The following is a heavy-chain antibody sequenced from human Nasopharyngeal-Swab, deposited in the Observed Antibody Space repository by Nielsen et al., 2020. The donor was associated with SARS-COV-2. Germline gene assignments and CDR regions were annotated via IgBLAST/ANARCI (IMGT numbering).Heavy chain of an antibody. D-gene: IGHD3-3*01. CDR1: GGSISSGGYY. Sequence: SETLSLPCTVSGGSISSGGYYWSWIRQHPGKGLEWIGYIYYSGSTYYNPSLKSRVTISVDTSKNQFSLKLSSVTAADTAVYYCARDLLEHGRFDYWGQGTLVTVSS. V-gene: IGHV4-31*03. CDR3: ARDLLEHGRFDY. J-gene: IGHJ4*02. CDR2: IYYSGST.